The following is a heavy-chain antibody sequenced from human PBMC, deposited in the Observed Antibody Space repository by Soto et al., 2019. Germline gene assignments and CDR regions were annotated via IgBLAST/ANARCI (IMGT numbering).Heavy chain of an antibody. V-gene: IGHV4-39*07. CDR3: ASGKLWSGYYRHNWFDP. Sequence: SETLSLTCTVSRGSIHSSTYYWGWIRQPPGKGLEWIGEINHSGSTNYNPSLKSRVTISVDTSKNQFSLKLSSVTAADTAVYYCASGKLWSGYYRHNWFDPWGQGTLVTVSS. D-gene: IGHD3-3*01. J-gene: IGHJ5*02. CDR2: INHSGST. CDR1: RGSIHSSTYY.